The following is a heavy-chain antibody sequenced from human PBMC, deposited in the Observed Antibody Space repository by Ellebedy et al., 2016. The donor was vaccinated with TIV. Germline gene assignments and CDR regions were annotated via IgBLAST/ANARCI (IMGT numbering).Heavy chain of an antibody. CDR3: ARAGTSDWYSLDS. CDR2: ISSSSNPI. J-gene: IGHJ4*02. V-gene: IGHV3-48*04. D-gene: IGHD2-2*01. CDR1: GFTFTSYS. Sequence: PGGSLRLSCAASGFTFTSYSMNWVRQAPGKGLEWVSYISSSSNPIHYADSVKGRFTISRDNGQNSLYLQMNTLRVDDTAVYYCARAGTSDWYSLDSWGQGILVTVSS.